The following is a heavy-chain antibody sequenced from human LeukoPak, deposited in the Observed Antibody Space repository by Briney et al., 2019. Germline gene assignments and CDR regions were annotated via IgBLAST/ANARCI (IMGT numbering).Heavy chain of an antibody. D-gene: IGHD3-16*01. Sequence: GGSLRLSCAASGFTFSSYWMSWVRQAPGKGLEWVASINHNGNVNYYVDSVKGRFTISRDNAKNSLYLQMSNLRAEDTAVYFCARGGGLDVWGQGATVTVSS. CDR3: ARGGGLDV. J-gene: IGHJ6*02. CDR2: INHNGNVN. CDR1: GFTFSSYW. V-gene: IGHV3-7*03.